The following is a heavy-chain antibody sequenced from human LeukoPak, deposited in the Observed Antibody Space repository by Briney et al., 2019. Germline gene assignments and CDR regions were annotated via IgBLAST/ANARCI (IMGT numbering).Heavy chain of an antibody. D-gene: IGHD2-2*01. CDR3: ARVRCSSTSCSKDGGWFDP. V-gene: IGHV4-61*05. J-gene: IGHJ5*02. Sequence: PSETLSLTCTVSGGSIRSSSYYWGWIRQPPGKGLEWIGYIYYSGSTNYNPSLKSRVTISVDTSKNQFSLKLSSVTAADTAVYYCARVRCSSTSCSKDGGWFDPWGQGTLVTVSS. CDR2: IYYSGST. CDR1: GGSIRSSSYY.